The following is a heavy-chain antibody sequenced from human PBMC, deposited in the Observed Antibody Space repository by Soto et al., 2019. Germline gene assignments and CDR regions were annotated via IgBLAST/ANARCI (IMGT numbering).Heavy chain of an antibody. CDR1: GFTFSSYS. CDR3: ARDHTSSTLNWFDP. V-gene: IGHV3-48*02. Sequence: PGGSLRLSCAASGFTFSSYSMDWVRQAPGKGLEWVSYISSSSSTIYYADSVKGRFTISRDNAKNSLYLQMNSLRDEDTAVYYCARDHTSSTLNWFDPWGQGTLVTVS. J-gene: IGHJ5*02. D-gene: IGHD1-26*01. CDR2: ISSSSSTI.